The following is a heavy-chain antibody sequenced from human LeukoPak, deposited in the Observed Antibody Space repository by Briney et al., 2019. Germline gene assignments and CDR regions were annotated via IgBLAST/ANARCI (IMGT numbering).Heavy chain of an antibody. J-gene: IGHJ4*02. CDR1: GFTVSSNY. D-gene: IGHD6-19*01. CDR2: IYSGGST. Sequence: GGSLRLSCAASGFTVSSNYMSCVRQAPGKGLEWVSVIYSGGSTYYADSVKGRFTISRDNSKNTLYLQMNSLRAEDTAVYYCARDQIAVAGIFGYWGQGTLVTVSS. CDR3: ARDQIAVAGIFGY. V-gene: IGHV3-66*01.